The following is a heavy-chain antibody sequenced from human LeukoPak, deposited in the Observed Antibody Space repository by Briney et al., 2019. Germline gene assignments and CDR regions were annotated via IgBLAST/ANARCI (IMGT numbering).Heavy chain of an antibody. CDR1: GYTFTSYY. V-gene: IGHV1-46*01. D-gene: IGHD4-17*01. Sequence: GASVKVSCKASGYTFTSYYMHWVRQAPGQGLEWMGIINPSGGSTSYAQKFQGRVTMTRDTSTSTVYMELSSLRSEDTAVYSCAREEDYGDSPGAFDIWGQGTMVTVSS. J-gene: IGHJ3*02. CDR2: INPSGGST. CDR3: AREEDYGDSPGAFDI.